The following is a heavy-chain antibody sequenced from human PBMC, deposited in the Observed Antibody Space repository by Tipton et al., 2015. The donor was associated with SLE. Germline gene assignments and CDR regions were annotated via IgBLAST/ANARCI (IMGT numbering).Heavy chain of an antibody. CDR2: ISSSSSYI. CDR1: GFTFSSYS. CDR3: ARASMTMVVTGLDAFDI. Sequence: SLRLSCAASGFTFSSYSMNWVRQAPGKGLEWASSISSSSSYIYYADSVKGRFTISRDNAKNSLYLQMNSLRAEDTAVYYCARASMTMVVTGLDAFDIWGQGTMVTVSS. V-gene: IGHV3-21*03. J-gene: IGHJ3*02. D-gene: IGHD4-23*01.